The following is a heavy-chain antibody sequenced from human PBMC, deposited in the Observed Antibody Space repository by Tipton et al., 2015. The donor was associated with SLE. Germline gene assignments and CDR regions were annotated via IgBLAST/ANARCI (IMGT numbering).Heavy chain of an antibody. CDR1: GFTFNDYN. J-gene: IGHJ4*02. Sequence: SLRLSCVVSGFTFNDYNINWVRQAPGKGLEWVSLISRDGSRIYYADSVEGRFIISRDNYKSSLYLHMDSLTTEDSGLYYCAKGGSSSSLDYWGQGTLVSVSS. D-gene: IGHD6-6*01. CDR2: ISRDGSRI. CDR3: AKGGSSSSLDY. V-gene: IGHV3-43*01.